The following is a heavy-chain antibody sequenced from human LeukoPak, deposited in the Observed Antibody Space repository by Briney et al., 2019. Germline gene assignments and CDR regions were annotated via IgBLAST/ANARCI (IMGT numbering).Heavy chain of an antibody. CDR2: IYTSGST. CDR1: GGSISSGSYY. J-gene: IGHJ5*02. D-gene: IGHD3-16*02. CDR3: ARRRSRAFGGVIVLQPFDP. Sequence: KPSETLSLTCTVSGGSISSGSYYWSWIRQPAGKGLEWIGRIYTSGSTNYNPSLKSRVTISVDTSKNQFSLKLSSVTAADTAVYYCARRRSRAFGGVIVLQPFDPWGQGTLVTVSS. V-gene: IGHV4-61*02.